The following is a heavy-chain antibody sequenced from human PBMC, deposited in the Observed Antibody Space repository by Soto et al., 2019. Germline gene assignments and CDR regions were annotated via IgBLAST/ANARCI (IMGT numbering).Heavy chain of an antibody. V-gene: IGHV1-18*01. CDR2: ISAYNGNT. J-gene: IGHJ4*02. Sequence: QVQLVQSGAEVKKPGASVKVSCKASGYTFTSYHITWVRQAPGQGLEWMGWISAYNGNTNYAQKLQGRVTMTTDTSTSTASRELRSRRSHDTAVYYCARDSPPPREWGQGTLVTVSS. CDR1: GYTFTSYH. CDR3: ARDSPPPRE.